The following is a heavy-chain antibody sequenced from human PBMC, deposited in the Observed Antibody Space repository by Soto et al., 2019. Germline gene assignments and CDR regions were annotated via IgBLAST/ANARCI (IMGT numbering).Heavy chain of an antibody. CDR2: IYYSGST. Sequence: SETLSLTCTVSGGSISSYYWSWIRQPPGKGLEWIGYIYYSGSTNYNPSLKSRVTISVDTSKNQFSLLLSSVTAADPAVYYCARDLNIVVVPAAIRGGWFDPWGQGTLVTVSS. J-gene: IGHJ5*02. CDR1: GGSISSYY. D-gene: IGHD2-2*02. CDR3: ARDLNIVVVPAAIRGGWFDP. V-gene: IGHV4-59*01.